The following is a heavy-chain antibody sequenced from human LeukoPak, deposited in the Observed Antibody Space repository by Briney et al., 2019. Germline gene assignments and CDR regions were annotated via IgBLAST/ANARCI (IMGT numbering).Heavy chain of an antibody. CDR2: LYTTGST. Sequence: SETLSLTCTVSDGPISSGSYYWSWIRQPAGKGLEWIGRLYTTGSTNYNPSLKSRVTISVDTSKNQFSLKLSSVTAADTAVYYCPRDMGDIVIMEFPTAGTFDMWGQGTMVTVSS. D-gene: IGHD2-8*01. CDR3: PRDMGDIVIMEFPTAGTFDM. CDR1: DGPISSGSYY. J-gene: IGHJ3*02. V-gene: IGHV4-61*02.